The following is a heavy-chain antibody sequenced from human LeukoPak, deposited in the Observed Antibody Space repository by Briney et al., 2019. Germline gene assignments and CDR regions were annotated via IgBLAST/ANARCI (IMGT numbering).Heavy chain of an antibody. CDR3: AKGIAAAGIGAFDI. Sequence: PGGSLRLSCAASGFTFSSYAMSWVRQAPGKGLEWVSAISGSGGGTYYADSVKGRFTISRDNSKNTLYLQTNSLRAEDTAVYYCAKGIAAAGIGAFDIWGQGTMVTVSS. D-gene: IGHD6-13*01. V-gene: IGHV3-23*01. J-gene: IGHJ3*02. CDR1: GFTFSSYA. CDR2: ISGSGGGT.